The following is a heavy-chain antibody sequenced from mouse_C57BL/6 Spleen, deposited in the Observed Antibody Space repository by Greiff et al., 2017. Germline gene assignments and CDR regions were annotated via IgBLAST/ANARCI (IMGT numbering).Heavy chain of an antibody. CDR3: ARSVTGTSYWYFDV. D-gene: IGHD4-1*01. J-gene: IGHJ1*03. CDR2: IYPRSGNT. CDR1: GYTFTSYG. Sequence: QVHVKQSGAELARPGASVKLSCKASGYTFTSYGISWVKQRTGQGLEWIGQIYPRSGNTYYNEKFKGKATLTADKSSSTAYMELRSLTSEDSAVYFCARSVTGTSYWYFDVWGTGTTVTVSS. V-gene: IGHV1-81*01.